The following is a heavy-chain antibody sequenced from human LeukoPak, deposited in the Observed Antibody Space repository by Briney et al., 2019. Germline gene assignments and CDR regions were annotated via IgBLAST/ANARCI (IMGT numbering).Heavy chain of an antibody. Sequence: PSETLPLTCTVSGGSISSYYWSWIRQPAGKGLEWIGRIYTSGSTTYNPSLKSRVTMSADTSKNQLSLKLSSVTAADTAVYYCARDYYDSSGYPFCDYWGQGTLVTVSS. J-gene: IGHJ4*02. CDR1: GGSISSYY. CDR3: ARDYYDSSGYPFCDY. CDR2: IYTSGST. V-gene: IGHV4-4*07. D-gene: IGHD3-22*01.